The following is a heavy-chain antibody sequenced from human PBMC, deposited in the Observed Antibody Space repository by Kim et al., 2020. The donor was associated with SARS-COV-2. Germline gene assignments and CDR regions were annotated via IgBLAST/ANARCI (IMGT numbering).Heavy chain of an antibody. J-gene: IGHJ5*02. Sequence: LKSRVTISVDTSKNQFSLKLSSVTAADTAVYYCARAPVGGIAVAGTGFDPWGQGTLVTVSS. D-gene: IGHD6-19*01. CDR3: ARAPVGGIAVAGTGFDP. V-gene: IGHV4-34*01.